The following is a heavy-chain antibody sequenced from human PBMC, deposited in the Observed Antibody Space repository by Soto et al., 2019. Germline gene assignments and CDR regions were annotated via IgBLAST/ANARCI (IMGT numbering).Heavy chain of an antibody. CDR2: IIPIFGTA. D-gene: IGHD3-22*01. Sequence: SVKVSCKASGGTFSSYATSWVRQAPGQGLEWMGGIIPIFGTANYAQKFQGRVTITADESTSTAYMELSSLRSEDTAVYYCARDLPNYCDKTQGAFDIWGQGTMVTVSS. V-gene: IGHV1-69*13. J-gene: IGHJ3*02. CDR3: ARDLPNYCDKTQGAFDI. CDR1: GGTFSSYA.